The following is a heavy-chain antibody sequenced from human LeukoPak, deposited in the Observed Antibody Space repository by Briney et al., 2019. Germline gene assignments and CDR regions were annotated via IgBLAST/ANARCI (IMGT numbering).Heavy chain of an antibody. V-gene: IGHV3-20*04. D-gene: IGHD1-26*01. J-gene: IGHJ4*02. CDR2: INWNGGST. CDR1: GFTFDDYG. Sequence: GGSLRLSCAASGFTFDDYGMSWVRQAPGKGLEWVSGINWNGGSTGYADSVKGRFTISRDNAKNSLYLQMNSLRAEDTALYYCARVTLDGGGIVGAIGATFDYWGQGTLVTVSS. CDR3: ARVTLDGGGIVGAIGATFDY.